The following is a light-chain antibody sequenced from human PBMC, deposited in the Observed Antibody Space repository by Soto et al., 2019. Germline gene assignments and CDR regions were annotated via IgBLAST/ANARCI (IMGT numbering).Light chain of an antibody. CDR2: GAS. CDR1: QIVSSN. Sequence: VMTQSPATLSVSPGERATLSCRASQIVSSNLAWYQQKPGQAPRLLIYGASTRATGIPARFSGSGSGTEFTLTISSLQSEDFAVYYCQQYNNWPRPFCQGTKVDI. CDR3: QQYNNWPRP. J-gene: IGKJ1*01. V-gene: IGKV3D-15*01.